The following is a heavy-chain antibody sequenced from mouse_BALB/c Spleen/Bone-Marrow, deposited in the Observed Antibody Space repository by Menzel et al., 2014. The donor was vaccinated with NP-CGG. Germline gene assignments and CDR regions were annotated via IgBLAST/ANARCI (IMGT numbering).Heavy chain of an antibody. Sequence: EVKLMESGGGLVKPGGSLKLSCAASGFTFSSYAMPWVRQTPEKRLEWVATISSGGSYTYYPDSAKGRFTISRDNAKNTLYLQMSSLRSEDTAMYYCARHGITRLLDYWGQGTTLTVSS. J-gene: IGHJ2*01. CDR3: ARHGITRLLDY. D-gene: IGHD2-4*01. V-gene: IGHV5-9-3*01. CDR1: GFTFSSYA. CDR2: ISSGGSYT.